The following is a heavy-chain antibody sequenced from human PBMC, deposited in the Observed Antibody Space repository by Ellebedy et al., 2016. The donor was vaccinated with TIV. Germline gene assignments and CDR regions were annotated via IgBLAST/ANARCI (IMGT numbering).Heavy chain of an antibody. CDR1: GFTFSSYW. J-gene: IGHJ4*02. CDR2: INNDGSNT. V-gene: IGHV3-74*01. CDR3: ASGVLTTVTTGEDY. Sequence: GESLKISXAVSGFTFSSYWMHWVRQAPGKGLVWVSRINNDGSNTRYADSVKGRFTISRDNAKNTLYLQMNSLRAEDTAVYYCASGVLTTVTTGEDYWGQGTLVTVSS. D-gene: IGHD4-17*01.